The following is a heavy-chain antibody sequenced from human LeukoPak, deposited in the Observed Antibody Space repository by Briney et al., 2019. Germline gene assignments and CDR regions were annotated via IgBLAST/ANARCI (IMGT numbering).Heavy chain of an antibody. Sequence: SETLSLTCTVSGGSISSGGYYWSWIRQHPGKGLEWIGYIYYSGSTYYNPSLKSRVTISVNTPKNQFSLKLSSVTAADTAVYYYARDSRIAAAAPGAYYYYGMDVWGKGTTVTVSS. J-gene: IGHJ6*04. CDR2: IYYSGST. D-gene: IGHD6-13*01. CDR1: GGSISSGGYY. V-gene: IGHV4-31*03. CDR3: ARDSRIAAAAPGAYYYYGMDV.